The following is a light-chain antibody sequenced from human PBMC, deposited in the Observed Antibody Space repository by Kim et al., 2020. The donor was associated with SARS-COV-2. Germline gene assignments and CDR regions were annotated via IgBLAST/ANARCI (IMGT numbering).Light chain of an antibody. V-gene: IGKV1-39*01. CDR2: AAS. J-gene: IGKJ4*01. CDR1: QSIGKR. Sequence: IQMTQSPSSLAASVGDRVTIACRASQSIGKRLNWYQQRPGKAPKLLIYAASTLQSGVPSRFSGTGSGTDFALTISSLQPEVFATYYCQQSYTTPWLSFGGGTKVDIK. CDR3: QQSYTTPWLS.